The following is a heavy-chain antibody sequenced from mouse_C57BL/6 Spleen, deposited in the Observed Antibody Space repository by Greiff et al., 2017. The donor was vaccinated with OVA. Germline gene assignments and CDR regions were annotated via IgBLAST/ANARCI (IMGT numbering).Heavy chain of an antibody. CDR3: ARRDSNYLDAMDY. Sequence: QVQLKESGPGLVQPSQSLSITCTVSGFSLTSYGVHWVRQSPGKGLAWLGVIWSGGSTDYNAAFISRLSISKDNAKSHVFFKMNSLQADDTAIYDCARRDSNYLDAMDYWGQGTSVTVSS. CDR2: IWSGGST. V-gene: IGHV2-2*01. J-gene: IGHJ4*01. D-gene: IGHD2-5*01. CDR1: GFSLTSYG.